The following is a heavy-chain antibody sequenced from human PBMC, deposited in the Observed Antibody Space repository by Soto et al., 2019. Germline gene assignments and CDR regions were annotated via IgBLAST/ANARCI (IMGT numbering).Heavy chain of an antibody. CDR3: ARRYGYSFDY. V-gene: IGHV4-59*08. J-gene: IGHJ4*02. D-gene: IGHD1-1*01. CDR2: IHNSGRT. Sequence: SETLSLTCTVSGGSISSYYWSWIRQPPGKGLEWIGYIHNSGRTNYNPSLKSRVTISVDTSKNQFSLKLSSVTAADTAVYYCARRYGYSFDYWGQGTLVTVSS. CDR1: GGSISSYY.